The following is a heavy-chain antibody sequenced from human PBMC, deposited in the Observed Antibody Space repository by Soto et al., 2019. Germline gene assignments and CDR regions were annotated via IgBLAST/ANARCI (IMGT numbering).Heavy chain of an antibody. Sequence: LCGGSISSGGYYWSWIRQHPGKGLEWIGYIYYSGSTYYNPSLKSRVTISVDTSKNQFSLKLSSVTAADTAVYYCARAGGSGRAPYYFDYWGQGTLVTVSS. V-gene: IGHV4-31*02. CDR2: IYYSGST. CDR1: GGSISSGGYY. D-gene: IGHD3-10*01. J-gene: IGHJ4*02. CDR3: ARAGGSGRAPYYFDY.